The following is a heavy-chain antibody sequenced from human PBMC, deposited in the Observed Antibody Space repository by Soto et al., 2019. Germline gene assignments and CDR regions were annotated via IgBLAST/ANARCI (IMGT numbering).Heavy chain of an antibody. J-gene: IGHJ4*02. CDR2: IYRTGST. CDR1: GGSFTSNNW. Sequence: KPSETLSLTCAVSGGSFTSNNWWTWVRQPPGQGLEWIGEIYRTGSTYYNPSLKSRVTISLDKSENQFSLKVTSLTAADTAVYYCASRDPGTSVDYWGQGTLVTVSS. D-gene: IGHD1-7*01. V-gene: IGHV4-4*02. CDR3: ASRDPGTSVDY.